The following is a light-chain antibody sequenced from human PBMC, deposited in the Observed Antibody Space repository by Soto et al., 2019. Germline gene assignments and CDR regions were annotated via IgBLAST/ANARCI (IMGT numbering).Light chain of an antibody. CDR3: QVWDSSRGV. J-gene: IGLJ3*02. CDR1: NIATKN. Sequence: SYELTQPPSVSVVPGQTARINCGGSNIATKNVHWYQQQPGQAPVLVIYDDRDRPSGIPERFSGSNSGNTATLTISSVEAGDEADYYCQVWDSSRGVFGGGTKLTVL. CDR2: DDR. V-gene: IGLV3-21*02.